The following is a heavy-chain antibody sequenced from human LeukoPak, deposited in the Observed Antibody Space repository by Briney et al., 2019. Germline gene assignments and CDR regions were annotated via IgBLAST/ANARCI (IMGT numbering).Heavy chain of an antibody. CDR1: GYTFTVYF. V-gene: IGHV1-2*06. CDR3: AKIGSSHDFHY. CDR2: SNPNSGAT. D-gene: IGHD1-26*01. J-gene: IGHJ4*02. Sequence: ASVNVSCKSSGYTFTVYFIHWVRQAPGRGGEWMGRSNPNSGATDYAQKFQGRVTMTRDTSITKAYMELSSLKSDETAVYYCAKIGSSHDFHYWGQGTLITVSS.